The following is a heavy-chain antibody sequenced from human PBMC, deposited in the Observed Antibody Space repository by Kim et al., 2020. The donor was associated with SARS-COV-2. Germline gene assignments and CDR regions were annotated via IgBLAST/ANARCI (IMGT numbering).Heavy chain of an antibody. D-gene: IGHD6-19*01. Sequence: GGSLRLSCAASGFTFSSYAMHWVRQAPGKGLEWVAVISYDGSNKYYADSVKGRFTISRDNSKNTLYLQMNSLRAEDTAVYYCARDYSSESWGYYYGMDVWGQGTTVTVSS. V-gene: IGHV3-30-3*01. CDR2: ISYDGSNK. CDR3: ARDYSSESWGYYYGMDV. CDR1: GFTFSSYA. J-gene: IGHJ6*02.